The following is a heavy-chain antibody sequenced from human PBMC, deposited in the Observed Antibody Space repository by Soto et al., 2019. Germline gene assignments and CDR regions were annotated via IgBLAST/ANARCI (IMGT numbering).Heavy chain of an antibody. CDR1: GGSTNTRSDY. J-gene: IGHJ4*02. D-gene: IGHD3-16*01. Sequence: PSETLSLTCTVSGGSTNTRSDYWGWIRQPPGKGLEWIGSVYYSGSTYDNPSLQSRVTISVDTSRNQFSLKLMSVTAADTAVYFCARQPRCSCYGERGLYFYYRAQRTPVPVS. CDR2: VYYSGST. V-gene: IGHV4-39*01. CDR3: ARQPRCSCYGERGLYFYY.